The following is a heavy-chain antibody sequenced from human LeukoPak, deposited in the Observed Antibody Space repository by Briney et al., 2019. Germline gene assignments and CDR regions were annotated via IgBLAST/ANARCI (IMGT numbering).Heavy chain of an antibody. Sequence: GGSLRLSCAASGFTFSSYEVNRVRQAPGKGLEWVSYISRSGSTIYYADSVKGRFTISRDNAKNSLYLQMNSLRAEDTAVYFCARGVYYDLLSGSFDAFDIWGQGTMVTVSS. V-gene: IGHV3-48*03. J-gene: IGHJ3*02. CDR1: GFTFSSYE. CDR3: ARGVYYDLLSGSFDAFDI. CDR2: ISRSGSTI. D-gene: IGHD3-3*01.